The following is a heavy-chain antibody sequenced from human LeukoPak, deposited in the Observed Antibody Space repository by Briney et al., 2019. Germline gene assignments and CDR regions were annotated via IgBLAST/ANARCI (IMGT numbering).Heavy chain of an antibody. CDR1: GFTFSSYA. V-gene: IGHV3-23*01. CDR3: AKVPGGWELLPYDY. CDR2: ISGSGGST. D-gene: IGHD1-26*01. Sequence: PGGSLRLSCAASGFTFSSYAMSWVRQAPGKGLEWVSAISGSGGSTYCADSVKGRFTISRDNSKNTLYLQMNSLRAEDTAVYYCAKVPGGWELLPYDYWGQGTLVTVSS. J-gene: IGHJ4*02.